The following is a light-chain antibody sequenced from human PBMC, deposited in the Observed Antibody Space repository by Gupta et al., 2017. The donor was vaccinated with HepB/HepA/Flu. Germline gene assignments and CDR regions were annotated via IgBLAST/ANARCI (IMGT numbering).Light chain of an antibody. CDR3: QQRSIWPLT. CDR1: QSVSSN. Sequence: EIVLTQSPATLSWSPGERATLSCRASQSVSSNLAWYQQKPGQAPRLLIYDASNRATGIPARFSGSGSGTDFTLTISSLEPEDFAVYYCQQRSIWPLTFGGGTKVEIK. V-gene: IGKV3-11*01. J-gene: IGKJ4*01. CDR2: DAS.